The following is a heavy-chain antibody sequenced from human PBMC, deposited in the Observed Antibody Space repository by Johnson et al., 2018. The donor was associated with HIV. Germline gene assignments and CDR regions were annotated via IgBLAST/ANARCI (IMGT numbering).Heavy chain of an antibody. J-gene: IGHJ3*02. CDR3: ASTISGRYYHLGVFDI. D-gene: IGHD1-26*01. CDR1: GFTFSSYA. V-gene: IGHV3-64*04. Sequence: VQLVESGGGLVQPGGSLRLSCAASGFTFSSYAMHWVRQAPGKGLEYVSAISGSGGITYYADSVNGRFTISRDNVKNSLYLQMNSLRAEDTALYYCASTISGRYYHLGVFDIWGQGTMVTVSS. CDR2: ISGSGGIT.